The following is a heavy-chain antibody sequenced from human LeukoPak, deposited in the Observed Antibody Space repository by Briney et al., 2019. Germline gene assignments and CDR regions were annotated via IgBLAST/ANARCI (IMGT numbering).Heavy chain of an antibody. Sequence: GGSLRLSCASSGFTFSRYAMHWVRQAPGKGLESVSAISSDGGSTYYANSVKGRFTISRDNSKNTLYLQMGSLRAEDLAVYYCARWNSNWFDPWGQGTLVTVSS. CDR1: GFTFSRYA. CDR3: ARWNSNWFDP. D-gene: IGHD1-7*01. J-gene: IGHJ5*02. CDR2: ISSDGGST. V-gene: IGHV3-64*01.